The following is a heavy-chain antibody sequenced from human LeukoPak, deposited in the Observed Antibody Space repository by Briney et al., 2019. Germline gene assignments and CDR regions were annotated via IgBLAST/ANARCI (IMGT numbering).Heavy chain of an antibody. J-gene: IGHJ4*02. CDR2: IHSSGGS. Sequence: SETLSLTCTVSGASISNYYWSWIRQTPEKGLEWMGHIHSSGGSSYYPSLKSRLNLSIDTSRNQLSLKLPSVTAADTAVYFCARLGSYHDFWGQGALVTVSS. CDR1: GASISNYY. CDR3: ARLGSYHDF. V-gene: IGHV4-4*09. D-gene: IGHD1-26*01.